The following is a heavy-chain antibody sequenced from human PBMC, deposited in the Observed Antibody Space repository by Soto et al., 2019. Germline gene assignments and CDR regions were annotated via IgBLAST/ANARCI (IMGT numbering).Heavy chain of an antibody. CDR3: ARQKPDLYYDSSGYYDY. CDR2: IYYSGST. D-gene: IGHD3-22*01. Sequence: SETLSLTCTVSGGSISSSSYYWGWIRQPPGKGLEWIGSIYYSGSTYYNPSLKSRVTISVDTSKNQFSLKLSSVTAADTAVYYCARQKPDLYYDSSGYYDYWGQGTLVTVSS. V-gene: IGHV4-39*01. CDR1: GGSISSSSYY. J-gene: IGHJ4*02.